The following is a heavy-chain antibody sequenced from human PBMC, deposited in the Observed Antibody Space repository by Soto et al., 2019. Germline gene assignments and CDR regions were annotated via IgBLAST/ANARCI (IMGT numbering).Heavy chain of an antibody. J-gene: IGHJ4*02. D-gene: IGHD3-22*01. CDR2: INAGNGNT. CDR1: GYTFTSYA. Sequence: QVQLVQSGAEEKKPGASVKVSCKASGYTFTSYAIHSVRQAPGQRLEWMGWINAGNGNTKYSQKLQGRVTITRDTSASTAYMELSSLRSEDTAVYCCARGLGGYYPPFDYWGQGTLVIVSS. CDR3: ARGLGGYYPPFDY. V-gene: IGHV1-3*05.